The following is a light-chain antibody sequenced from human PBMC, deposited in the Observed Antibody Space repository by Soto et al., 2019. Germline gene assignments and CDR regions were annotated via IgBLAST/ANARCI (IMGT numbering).Light chain of an antibody. CDR2: GAS. V-gene: IGKV3-20*01. J-gene: IGKJ1*01. Sequence: EVVLTQSPNTLSFSPGESATLSCRASQAVSSTYLVWYQQKPGLAPRLLIYGASSRAPGISDRFSGSGSGTDFTLTISRLEPEDFAVYYCHQCGNSWWTFGEGTKVDIK. CDR3: HQCGNSWWT. CDR1: QAVSSTY.